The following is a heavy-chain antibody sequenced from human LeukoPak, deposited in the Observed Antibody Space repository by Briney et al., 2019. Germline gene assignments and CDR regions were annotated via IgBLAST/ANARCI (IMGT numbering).Heavy chain of an antibody. CDR2: ISGSGGST. Sequence: GGSLRLSCTASGFTFGDYAMSWFRQAPGKGLEWVSAISGSGGSTYYADSVKGRFTISRDNHKNTLYLQMNSLRAEDTAVYYCAKVGIVGATGAFDIWGQGTMVTVSS. CDR1: GFTFGDYA. D-gene: IGHD1-26*01. V-gene: IGHV3-23*01. J-gene: IGHJ3*02. CDR3: AKVGIVGATGAFDI.